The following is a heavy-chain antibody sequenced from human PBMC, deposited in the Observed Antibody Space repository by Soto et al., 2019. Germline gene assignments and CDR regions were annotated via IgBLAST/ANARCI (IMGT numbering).Heavy chain of an antibody. Sequence: QVQLQESGPGLVKPSQTLSLTCTVSGGSISTGGYYWSWIRQYPGKGLEWIGYIYYTGSAHYNPSLTSRVTMAVDTSNNHFSLKLTSVPAADTAVYYCARGRSDIAVVPVDFWGPGTLVSVSS. V-gene: IGHV4-31*03. CDR3: ARGRSDIAVVPVDF. CDR1: GGSISTGGYY. J-gene: IGHJ4*02. CDR2: IYYTGSA. D-gene: IGHD2-2*01.